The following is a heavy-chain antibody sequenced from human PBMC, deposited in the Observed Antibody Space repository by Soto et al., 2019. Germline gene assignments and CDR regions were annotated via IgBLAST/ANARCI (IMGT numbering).Heavy chain of an antibody. Sequence: SETLSLSCAVAGGSISSGGYSWSWIRQPPGKGLEWIGYIYHRGSTSYTPSLKSRVTISVDRSKNQFSLKLSSVTAADTAVYYCARVPGPWGQGTLVTVSS. CDR1: GGSISSGGYS. CDR2: IYHRGST. D-gene: IGHD7-27*01. V-gene: IGHV4-30-2*01. CDR3: ARVPGP. J-gene: IGHJ5*02.